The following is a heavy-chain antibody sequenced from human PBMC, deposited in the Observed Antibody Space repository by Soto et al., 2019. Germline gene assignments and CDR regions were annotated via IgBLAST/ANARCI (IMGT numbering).Heavy chain of an antibody. CDR2: IKGDGSYT. J-gene: IGHJ4*02. Sequence: GGSLRLSCAASGFTFSDSWMHWVRQAPGKGLVWVSHIKGDGSYTNYADSEKGRFTITRDNDKNSLFLQMICLSAEDTAVYYCATIQLAYWGQGTLVTVSS. CDR3: ATIQLAY. CDR1: GFTFSDSW. D-gene: IGHD1-1*01. V-gene: IGHV3-74*01.